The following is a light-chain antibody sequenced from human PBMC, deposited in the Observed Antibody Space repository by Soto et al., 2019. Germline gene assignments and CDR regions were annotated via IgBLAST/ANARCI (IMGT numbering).Light chain of an antibody. CDR1: SSDVGGYNY. Sequence: QSALTQPRSVSGSPGQSVTISCTGTSSDVGGYNYVSWYQHHPGKAPKPVIYDVSNRPSGVPDRFSGSKSGNTASLTISGLQAEDEAYYYCCSYAGISSVIFGGGTKLTVL. J-gene: IGLJ2*01. V-gene: IGLV2-11*01. CDR2: DVS. CDR3: CSYAGISSVI.